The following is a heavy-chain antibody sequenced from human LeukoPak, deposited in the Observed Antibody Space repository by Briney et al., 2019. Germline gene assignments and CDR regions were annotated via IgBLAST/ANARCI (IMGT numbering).Heavy chain of an antibody. D-gene: IGHD7-27*01. J-gene: IGHJ4*02. CDR3: AKGTGDTAYYFDF. V-gene: IGHV3-23*01. CDR2: IRVSGST. CDR1: GFTFSSNA. Sequence: GGSLRLSCAASGFTFSSNAMSWVRQAPGKGLEWVSGIRVSGSTYYPDSVTGRFTISRDNSENTLYLQMSGLRAEDTAIYYCAKGTGDTAYYFDFWGQGVLVTVSS.